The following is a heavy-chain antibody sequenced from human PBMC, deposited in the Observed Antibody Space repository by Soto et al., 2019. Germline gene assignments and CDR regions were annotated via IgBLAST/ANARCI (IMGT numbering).Heavy chain of an antibody. CDR1: GFTFSTFD. D-gene: IGHD1-1*01. CDR2: ISSASRTI. CDR3: ARHDPGY. Sequence: EVQLVESGGGLVQPGGSLRLSCVASGFTFSTFDMNWFRQAPGKGLEWVSYISSASRTIHYTDSVKGRFTISRDNAKNSLYLQMNSLRAEDTGVYYCARHDPGYWGQGTLVTVSS. V-gene: IGHV3-48*01. J-gene: IGHJ4*02.